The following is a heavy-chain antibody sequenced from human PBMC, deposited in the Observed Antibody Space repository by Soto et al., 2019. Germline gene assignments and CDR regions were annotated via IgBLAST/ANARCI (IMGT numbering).Heavy chain of an antibody. V-gene: IGHV3-53*01. D-gene: IGHD6-13*01. Sequence: GGSLRLSCAASGFTVSSNYMSWVRQAPGKGLEWVSVIYSGGSTYYADSVKGRFTISRDNSKNTLYLQMNSLRAEDTAVYYCAREYSSSWYDFDYWGQGTLVTVSS. J-gene: IGHJ4*02. CDR3: AREYSSSWYDFDY. CDR1: GFTVSSNY. CDR2: IYSGGST.